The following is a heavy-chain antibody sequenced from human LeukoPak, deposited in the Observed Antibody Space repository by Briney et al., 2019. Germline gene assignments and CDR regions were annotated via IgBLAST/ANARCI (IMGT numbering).Heavy chain of an antibody. CDR3: ARRAGAYSHPYDY. CDR2: ISSSGSAI. D-gene: IGHD4/OR15-4a*01. V-gene: IGHV3-48*03. CDR1: GFTFSSFE. Sequence: GGSLRLSCAASGFTFSSFEMNWVRQAPGKGLEWVSYISSSGSAIYYADSVKGRFTISRDNTKNSLYLQMNSLRAEDTAVYYCARRAGAYSHPYDYWGQGTLVTVSS. J-gene: IGHJ4*02.